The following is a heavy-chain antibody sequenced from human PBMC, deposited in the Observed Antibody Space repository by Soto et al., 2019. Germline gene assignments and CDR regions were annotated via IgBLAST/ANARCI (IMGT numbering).Heavy chain of an antibody. CDR2: ISSSSSTI. Sequence: EVQLVESGGGLVQPGGSLRLSCAASGFTFSSYSMNWVRQAPGKGLEWVSYISSSSSTIYYADSVKGRFTISRDNAKNSVDLQMTSLRHDDTAMYYCASDSYYFWSGIQIKCDNWGQGTLVTVSS. CDR3: ASDSYYFWSGIQIKCDN. J-gene: IGHJ4*02. V-gene: IGHV3-48*02. D-gene: IGHD3-3*01. CDR1: GFTFSSYS.